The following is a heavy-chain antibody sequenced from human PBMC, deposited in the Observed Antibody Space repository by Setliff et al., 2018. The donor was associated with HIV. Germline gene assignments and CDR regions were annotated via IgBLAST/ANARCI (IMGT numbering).Heavy chain of an antibody. CDR2: IDHSGST. J-gene: IGHJ4*02. Sequence: SETLSLTCAVYGGSFNDYYWTWIRQPPGKGLEWIGEIDHSGSTKYYASLKSRVTISIDTSKNQISLKLSSVTAADTAVYYCARGLNYYGSGSYLPLGYWGQGTLVTVSS. CDR1: GGSFNDYY. D-gene: IGHD3-10*01. CDR3: ARGLNYYGSGSYLPLGY. V-gene: IGHV4-34*01.